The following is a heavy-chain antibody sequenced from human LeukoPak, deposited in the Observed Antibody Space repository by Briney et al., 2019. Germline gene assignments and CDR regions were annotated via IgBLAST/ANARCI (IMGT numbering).Heavy chain of an antibody. CDR1: GGSFSGYY. Sequence: PSETLSLTCAVYGGSFSGYYWSWIRQPPGKGLEWIGEINHSGSTNYNPSLKSRVTISVDTSKNQFSLKLGSVTAADTAVSYCARGSSSYYMDVWGKGTSVTVSS. J-gene: IGHJ6*03. V-gene: IGHV4-34*01. CDR3: ARGSSSYYMDV. CDR2: INHSGST. D-gene: IGHD3-10*01.